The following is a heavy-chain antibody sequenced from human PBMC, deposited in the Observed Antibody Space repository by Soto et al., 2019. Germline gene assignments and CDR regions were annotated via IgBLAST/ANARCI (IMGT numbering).Heavy chain of an antibody. V-gene: IGHV3-21*01. CDR2: ISSSSSYI. Sequence: EVQLVESGGGLVKPGGSLRLSCAASGFTFSSYSMNWVRQAPGKGLEWVSSISSSSSYIYYAGSVKGRFTISRDNAKNDRYLQMNSLRAECTAVYYCARGGDGSGGSCYLGFCYYYMDVWGKGTTVTVSS. CDR1: GFTFSSYS. J-gene: IGHJ6*03. D-gene: IGHD2-15*01. CDR3: ARGGDGSGGSCYLGFCYYYMDV.